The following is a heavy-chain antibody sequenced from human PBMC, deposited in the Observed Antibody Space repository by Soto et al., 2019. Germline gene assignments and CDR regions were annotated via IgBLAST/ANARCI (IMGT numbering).Heavy chain of an antibody. J-gene: IGHJ4*02. Sequence: GGSLRLSCXASXXXFSXXXXSXXXQAPGKGLEWVGGIKNKTDGGKTDYTAPVKSRFTSSRDDTNNMLYLQMTSLKTEETAVYYCTPGEFTGDYWGKGTLVTVSS. CDR3: TPGEFTGDY. CDR1: XXXFSXXX. V-gene: IGHV3-15*01. D-gene: IGHD3-10*01. CDR2: IKNKTDGGKT.